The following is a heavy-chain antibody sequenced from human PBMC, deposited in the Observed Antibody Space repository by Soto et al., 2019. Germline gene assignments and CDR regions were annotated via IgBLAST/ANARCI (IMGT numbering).Heavy chain of an antibody. Sequence: QVQLVQSGAEVKKPGSSVKVSCKASGGNFTTYTISWVRQAPGQGLEWMGRIIPVLGIANYALSFQGRVTITAGKSTTTAYMELNSLRAEDTAVYYCARTAYKWNYDDDCDCWGQGTLLTVSS. V-gene: IGHV1-69*02. CDR2: IIPVLGIA. J-gene: IGHJ4*02. CDR1: GGNFTTYT. D-gene: IGHD1-7*01. CDR3: ARTAYKWNYDDDCDC.